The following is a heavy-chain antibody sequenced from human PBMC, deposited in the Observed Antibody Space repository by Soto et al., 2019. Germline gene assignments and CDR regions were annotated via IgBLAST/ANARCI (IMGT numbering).Heavy chain of an antibody. CDR3: TTDEESGYRPYAFDI. Sequence: XVSLRLACAACGFTFSNACMSWVRQAPGKGLEWVGRIKSKTDGGTTDYAAPVKGRFTISRDDSKNTLYLQMNGLKTEDTAVYYCTTDEESGYRPYAFDIWGQGTMVTVPS. CDR2: IKSKTDGGTT. D-gene: IGHD5-12*01. J-gene: IGHJ3*02. CDR1: GFTFSNAC. V-gene: IGHV3-15*01.